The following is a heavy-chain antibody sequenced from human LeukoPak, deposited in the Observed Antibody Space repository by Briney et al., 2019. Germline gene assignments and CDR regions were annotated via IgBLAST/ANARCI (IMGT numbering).Heavy chain of an antibody. J-gene: IGHJ4*02. CDR3: AKATTVLKPIDY. Sequence: GGSLRLSCAVSGFTLRADVITSVRQGPGKGLQWVSSISPNGGRTYYADSVKGRFTISRDNSKNRLYLQMYTLRAEDTAVYFYAKATTVLKPIDYWGQGTLVTVSS. CDR2: ISPNGGRT. CDR1: GFTLRADV. V-gene: IGHV3-23*01. D-gene: IGHD1-7*01.